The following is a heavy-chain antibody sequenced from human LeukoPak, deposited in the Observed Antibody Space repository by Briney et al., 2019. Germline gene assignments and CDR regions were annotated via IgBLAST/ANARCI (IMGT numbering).Heavy chain of an antibody. Sequence: ASVKVSCKASGGTFSSYAISWVRQAPGQGLEWMGGIIPVFGTANYAQKFQGRVTITADESTSTAYMELSSLRSEDTAVYYCARSKALRLDDIYYWGQGTLVTVSS. CDR2: IIPVFGTA. CDR1: GGTFSSYA. J-gene: IGHJ4*02. CDR3: ARSKALRLDDIYY. V-gene: IGHV1-69*13. D-gene: IGHD3-9*01.